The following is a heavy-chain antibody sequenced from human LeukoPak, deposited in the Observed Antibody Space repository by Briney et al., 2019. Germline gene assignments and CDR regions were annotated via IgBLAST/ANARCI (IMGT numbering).Heavy chain of an antibody. CDR3: ERDLKERSRWTLPIDY. Sequence: PGGSLTLSCAASGFTFSSYSMNWLRQAPGKGLKWVSSISSSSSYIYYADYVKGRFTISRDNAKNSLYLQMNSQRAEDTAVYYCERDLKERSRWTLPIDYWGQGNLVTVSS. J-gene: IGHJ4*02. CDR1: GFTFSSYS. V-gene: IGHV3-21*01. D-gene: IGHD6-13*01. CDR2: ISSSSSYI.